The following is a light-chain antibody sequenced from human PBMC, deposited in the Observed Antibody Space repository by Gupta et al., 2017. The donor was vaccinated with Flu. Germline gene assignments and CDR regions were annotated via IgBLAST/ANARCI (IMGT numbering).Light chain of an antibody. Sequence: GDRVTTTCQASQTIIMDLNWYEHKPGKAPKLLIYTASSLQSGVPSRCTGSGFGTDFTLTISSLQPEDFGTYYGQQTYSTLSTFGQGTKV. V-gene: IGKV1-39*01. J-gene: IGKJ1*01. CDR1: QTIIMD. CDR2: TAS. CDR3: QQTYSTLST.